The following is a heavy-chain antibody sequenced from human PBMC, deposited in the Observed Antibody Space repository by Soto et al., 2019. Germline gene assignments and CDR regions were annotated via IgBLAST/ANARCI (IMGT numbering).Heavy chain of an antibody. CDR2: FDPEDGET. J-gene: IGHJ3*02. D-gene: IGHD2-2*01. Sequence: ASVKVSCKVSGYTLTELSMHWVRQAPGKGLECMGGFDPEDGETIYAQKFQGRVTMTEDTSTDTAYMELSSLRSEDTAVYYCATGFRVPAAMYDAFDIWGQGTMVTVSS. V-gene: IGHV1-24*01. CDR1: GYTLTELS. CDR3: ATGFRVPAAMYDAFDI.